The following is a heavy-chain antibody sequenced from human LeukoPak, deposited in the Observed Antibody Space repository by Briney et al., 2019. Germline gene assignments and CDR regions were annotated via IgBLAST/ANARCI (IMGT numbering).Heavy chain of an antibody. CDR2: MNPNSGNT. V-gene: IGHV1-8*01. CDR1: GYTFTSYD. J-gene: IGHJ4*02. CDR3: ATIAVAGRGFGY. Sequence: ASVKVSCKASGYTFTSYDINWVRQATGQGLEWMGWMNPNSGNTGYAQKFQGRVTMTRNTSISTAYMELSSLRSEDTAVYYCATIAVAGRGFGYWGQGTPVTVSS. D-gene: IGHD6-19*01.